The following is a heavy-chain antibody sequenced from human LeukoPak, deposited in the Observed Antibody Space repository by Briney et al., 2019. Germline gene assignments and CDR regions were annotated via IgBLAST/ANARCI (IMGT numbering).Heavy chain of an antibody. CDR2: ITPNSGDT. J-gene: IGHJ4*02. V-gene: IGHV1-2*02. D-gene: IGHD3-10*02. CDR1: GYTFTSYG. Sequence: ASVKVSCKASGYTFTSYGISWVRQAPGQGLEWIGRITPNSGDTYYAQDFRGRVTMTRDTSINTAYMELSRLRSDDTAVYYCARDSSLFGGSDYWGRGTLVTVSS. CDR3: ARDSSLFGGSDY.